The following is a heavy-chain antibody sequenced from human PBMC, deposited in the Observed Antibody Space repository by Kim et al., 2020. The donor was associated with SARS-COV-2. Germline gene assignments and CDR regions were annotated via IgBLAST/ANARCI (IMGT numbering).Heavy chain of an antibody. J-gene: IGHJ4*02. CDR1: GGSISSSSYY. Sequence: SETLSLTCTVSGGSISSSSYYWGWIRQPPGKGLEWIGSIYYSGSTYYNPSLKSRVTISVDTSKNQFSLKLSSVTAADTAVYYCARHDYDFWSGYYKSFDYWGQGTLVTVSS. CDR3: ARHDYDFWSGYYKSFDY. CDR2: IYYSGST. V-gene: IGHV4-39*01. D-gene: IGHD3-3*01.